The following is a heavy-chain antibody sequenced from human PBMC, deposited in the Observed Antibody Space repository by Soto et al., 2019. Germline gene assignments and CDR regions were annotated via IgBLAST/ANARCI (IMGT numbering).Heavy chain of an antibody. CDR3: AREGPATIAADLSWFDP. CDR1: GGSINSSNW. V-gene: IGHV4-4*02. Sequence: QVQLQESGPGLVKPSGTLSLTCAVSGGSINSSNWWTWVRQPPGKGLEWIGNIYHSGNTNYNPSRKSRLYMSVDKSKNQFSQRLSSVTAADTAIYYCAREGPATIAADLSWFDPWGQGTLVTVSS. J-gene: IGHJ5*02. CDR2: IYHSGNT. D-gene: IGHD6-13*01.